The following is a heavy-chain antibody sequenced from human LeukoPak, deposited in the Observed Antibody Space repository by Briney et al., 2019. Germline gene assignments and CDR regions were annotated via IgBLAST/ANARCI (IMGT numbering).Heavy chain of an antibody. V-gene: IGHV4-34*01. Sequence: PPETLSLTCAVYGGSFNGYYWNWIRQPPGKGLEWIGDINHTGNINYNPSLKSRVTISVDTSKNQFSLKLSSVTAADTAVYYCARDKKLRFLDRKYYFDYWVQGTLVTVSS. CDR2: INHTGNI. J-gene: IGHJ4*02. CDR1: GGSFNGYY. CDR3: ARDKKLRFLDRKYYFDY. D-gene: IGHD3-3*01.